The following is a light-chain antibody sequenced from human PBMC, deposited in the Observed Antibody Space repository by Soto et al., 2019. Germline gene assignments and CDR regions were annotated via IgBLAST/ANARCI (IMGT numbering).Light chain of an antibody. J-gene: IGKJ5*01. CDR2: GAS. CDR3: QQYNKWPQT. V-gene: IGKV3-15*01. CDR1: QSVSSSY. Sequence: EIVLTQSPGTLSLSPGERATLSYRASQSVSSSYLAWYQHKPGQTPRLLIHGASNRATGIPVRFSGAGSGTEFTLTISSLQSEDFGVYYCQQYNKWPQTFGQGTRLEIK.